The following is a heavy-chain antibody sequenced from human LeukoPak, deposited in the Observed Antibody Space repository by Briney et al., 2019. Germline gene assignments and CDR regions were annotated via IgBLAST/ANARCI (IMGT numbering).Heavy chain of an antibody. J-gene: IGHJ4*02. D-gene: IGHD6-19*01. Sequence: ASVKVSCKASGYNFMSYGMHWVRQAPGQGLEWMGWINTNTGNPTYAQGFTGRFVFSLDISVSTVYLQISSLKAEDTAVYYCAKETVAEFEFDYWGQGTLVTVSS. CDR3: AKETVAEFEFDY. V-gene: IGHV7-4-1*02. CDR1: GYNFMSYG. CDR2: INTNTGNP.